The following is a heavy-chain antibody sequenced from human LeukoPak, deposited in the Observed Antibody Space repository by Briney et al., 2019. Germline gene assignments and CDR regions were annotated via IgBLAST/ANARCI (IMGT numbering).Heavy chain of an antibody. CDR2: IYSDGST. V-gene: IGHV3-66*01. J-gene: IGHJ4*02. CDR3: AREAGAGPFDC. D-gene: IGHD6-13*01. CDR1: GFTVGNKY. Sequence: GGSLRLSCAASGFTVGNKYMTWVRQAPGEGLEWVSVIYSDGSTYYAGSVKGRFTISRDNSKNTLYLQMNSLRVDDTALYYCAREAGAGPFDCWGPGTLVTVSS.